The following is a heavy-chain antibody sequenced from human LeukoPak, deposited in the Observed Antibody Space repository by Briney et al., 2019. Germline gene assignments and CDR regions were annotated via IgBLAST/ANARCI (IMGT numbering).Heavy chain of an antibody. V-gene: IGHV1-2*02. CDR2: INPNSGGI. Sequence: ASVKVSCKASGYTFTDFYIHWVRQAPGQGLQWVGWINPNSGGISYAQKFQGRVTMTRDMSITTVYMELGGLRSDDTAVYYCARGVDVMIQGEPSRLLYFWGLGTLVTVSS. J-gene: IGHJ4*02. CDR3: ARGVDVMIQGEPSRLLYF. D-gene: IGHD3-10*01. CDR1: GYTFTDFY.